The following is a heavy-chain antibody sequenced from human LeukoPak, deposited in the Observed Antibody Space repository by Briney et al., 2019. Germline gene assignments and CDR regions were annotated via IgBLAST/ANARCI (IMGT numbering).Heavy chain of an antibody. J-gene: IGHJ4*02. V-gene: IGHV5-51*01. D-gene: IGHD4-17*01. Sequence: GESLKISCQGSGYSFTSRWIAWVRQMPGKGLEWMGIIYPDDSDIRYNPSFQGQVTMSADKSVNVAYLQWSILKASDTAMYFCATFSNYGYFFDFWGQGTLVTVSS. CDR3: ATFSNYGYFFDF. CDR2: IYPDDSDI. CDR1: GYSFTSRW.